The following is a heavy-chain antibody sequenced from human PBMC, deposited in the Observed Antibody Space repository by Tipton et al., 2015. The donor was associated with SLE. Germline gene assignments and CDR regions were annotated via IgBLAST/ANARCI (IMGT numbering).Heavy chain of an antibody. CDR2: IYHSGST. CDR1: GYSISSGYY. Sequence: LRLSCTVSGYSISSGYYWGWIRQPPGKGLEWIGSIYHSGSTYSNPSLKSRVTISVDTSKNQFSLKLSSVTAADTAVYYCARQSYPGLVVYAHNWFDPWGQGTLVTVSS. J-gene: IGHJ5*02. D-gene: IGHD2-8*02. CDR3: ARQSYPGLVVYAHNWFDP. V-gene: IGHV4-38-2*02.